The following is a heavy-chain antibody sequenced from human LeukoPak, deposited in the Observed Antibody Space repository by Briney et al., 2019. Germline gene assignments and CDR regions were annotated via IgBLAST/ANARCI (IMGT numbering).Heavy chain of an antibody. CDR1: GGTFISYA. V-gene: IGHV1-69*04. Sequence: ASVKVSCKAPGGTFISYAISWVRQAPGQGLEWMGRIIPILGIANDAQKFQGRVTITADKTTSTAYTELSRLRSEDTAVYYCARSIKITINWFDHWGQGTLVTVSS. CDR3: ARSIKITINWFDH. D-gene: IGHD3-9*01. J-gene: IGHJ5*02. CDR2: IIPILGIA.